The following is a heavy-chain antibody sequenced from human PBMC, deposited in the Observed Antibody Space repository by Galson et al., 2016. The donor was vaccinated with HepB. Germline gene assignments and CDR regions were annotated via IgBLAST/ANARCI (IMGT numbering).Heavy chain of an antibody. J-gene: IGHJ4*02. Sequence: SLRLSCAASGFTFSTYDMRWVRRGPGKGLEWVSAISGDGIYTYYSDSVKGRFTISRDNSKNTVYLQMNGLRAEDTAVYYCTKIVRDYYFENWGQGALVTVSS. D-gene: IGHD4-17*01. V-gene: IGHV3-23*01. CDR3: TKIVRDYYFEN. CDR2: ISGDGIYT. CDR1: GFTFSTYD.